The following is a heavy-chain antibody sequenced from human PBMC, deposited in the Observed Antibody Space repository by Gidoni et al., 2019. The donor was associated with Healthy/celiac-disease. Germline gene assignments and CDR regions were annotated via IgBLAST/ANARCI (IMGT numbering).Heavy chain of an antibody. J-gene: IGHJ4*02. CDR3: ARGGRYLDY. Sequence: EVQLVDSGGVLIKSGGSLRLPCAASGFTVSSTYMSWDRQAPGKGLEWVSVIYSGGSTYYADSVKGRFTISRDNSKNTLYLKMNSLRAEDTAVYYCARGGRYLDYWGQGTLVTVSS. CDR2: IYSGGST. CDR1: GFTVSSTY. V-gene: IGHV3-53*01. D-gene: IGHD3-16*01.